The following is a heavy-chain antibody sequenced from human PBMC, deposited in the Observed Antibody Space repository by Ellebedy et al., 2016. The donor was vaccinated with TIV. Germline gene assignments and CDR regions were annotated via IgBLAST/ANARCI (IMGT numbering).Heavy chain of an antibody. J-gene: IGHJ4*02. CDR3: ARVGYNGWDFDY. D-gene: IGHD6-19*01. CDR2: IEQDGSKK. CDR1: GFTFSSDW. V-gene: IGHV3-7*01. Sequence: GESLKISCAASGFTFSSDWITWVRQAPGKGLEWVAIIEQDGSKKYYVDSVKGRFTISRDNAQNSLYLQRNSLRAEDTAVYYCARVGYNGWDFDYWGQGTLVTVSS.